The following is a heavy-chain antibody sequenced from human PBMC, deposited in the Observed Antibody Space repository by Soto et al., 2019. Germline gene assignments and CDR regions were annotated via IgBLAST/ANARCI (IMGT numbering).Heavy chain of an antibody. V-gene: IGHV3-30-3*01. CDR2: LSFDGTKK. J-gene: IGHJ6*02. CDR3: AREDDYGYRYINYGLDV. CDR1: GFTFNIYA. Sequence: QAQLVESGGGVVQPGRSLRLSCAASGFTFNIYALHWVRQAPGKGLAWVAVLSFDGTKKYYSDSVKGRFTISRDNLKNTLYLQMNNLRVEDAALYFCAREDDYGYRYINYGLDVWGQGTTVTVSS. D-gene: IGHD4-17*01.